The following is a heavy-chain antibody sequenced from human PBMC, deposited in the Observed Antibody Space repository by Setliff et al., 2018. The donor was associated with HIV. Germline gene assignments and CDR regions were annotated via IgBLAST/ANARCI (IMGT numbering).Heavy chain of an antibody. CDR1: GFTVSPNY. CDR3: AKDHATSSWFTALLDY. J-gene: IGHJ4*02. D-gene: IGHD6-13*01. Sequence: PGGSLRLSCAASGFTVSPNYMTWVRQAPGKGLEWVSVIYNDGRTYYADSVKGRFTISRDNSKNTLYLQMNSLRAEDTAVYYCAKDHATSSWFTALLDYWGQGALVTVSS. CDR2: IYNDGRT. V-gene: IGHV3-53*01.